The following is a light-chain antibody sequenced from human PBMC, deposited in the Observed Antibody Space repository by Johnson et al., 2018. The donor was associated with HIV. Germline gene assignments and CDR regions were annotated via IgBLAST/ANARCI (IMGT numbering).Light chain of an antibody. V-gene: IGLV1-51*02. J-gene: IGLJ1*01. CDR3: GVWDASLSPHYV. CDR2: EDN. Sequence: SILTQPPSVSAAPGQTVNISCSGNVSNIESYFVSWYQELPGAAPTLLIYEDNKRPSGIPDRFSGSKSGASATLGITGLQTGDEADYYCGVWDASLSPHYVFGTGTTITVL. CDR1: VSNIESYF.